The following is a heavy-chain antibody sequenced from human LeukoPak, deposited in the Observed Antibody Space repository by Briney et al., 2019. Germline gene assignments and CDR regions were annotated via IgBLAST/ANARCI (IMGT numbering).Heavy chain of an antibody. J-gene: IGHJ6*04. CDR2: ISSSSSYI. D-gene: IGHD3-10*02. CDR1: GFTFSSYS. Sequence: GGSLRLSCAASGFTFSSYSMNWVRQAPGKGLQWVSSISSSSSYIYYADSVKGRFTISRDNAKNSLYLQMNSLRAEDTAVYYCAELGITMIGGVWGKGTTVTISS. CDR3: AELGITMIGGV. V-gene: IGHV3-21*01.